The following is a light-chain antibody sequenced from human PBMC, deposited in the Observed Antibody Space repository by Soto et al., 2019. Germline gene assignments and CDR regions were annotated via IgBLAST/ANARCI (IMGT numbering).Light chain of an antibody. J-gene: IGKJ1*01. CDR2: KAS. V-gene: IGKV1-5*03. Sequence: DIQMTQSTSTLAGSVGDRVTITCRASQTISSWLAWYQQKPGKAPKLLIYKASTLKSGVPSRFSGSGSGTEFTLTISSLQPDDFATYYCQHYNSYSEAFCQGTKVDIK. CDR1: QTISSW. CDR3: QHYNSYSEA.